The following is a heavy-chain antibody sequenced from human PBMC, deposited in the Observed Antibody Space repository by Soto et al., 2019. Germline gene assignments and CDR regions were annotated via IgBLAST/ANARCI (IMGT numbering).Heavy chain of an antibody. CDR2: TSPDGINE. CDR3: ARERSLAVAGPGF. D-gene: IGHD6-19*01. J-gene: IGHJ4*02. V-gene: IGHV3-30-3*01. Sequence: QVQLVESGGGVVQPGRSLRLSCVASGFTLSSYTMYWVRQAPGKGLEWVASTSPDGINEYYADSAKGRFTISRDSSKNTLFVQMNSLRAEDSAIYFCARERSLAVAGPGFWGQGTLVTVSS. CDR1: GFTLSSYT.